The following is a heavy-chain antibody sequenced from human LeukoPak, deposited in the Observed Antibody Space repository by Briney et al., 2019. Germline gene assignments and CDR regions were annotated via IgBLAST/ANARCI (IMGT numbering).Heavy chain of an antibody. D-gene: IGHD6-19*01. CDR3: ARDFGGRGAVAGTEDF. V-gene: IGHV1-46*01. J-gene: IGHJ4*02. CDR2: INPSGTGT. Sequence: ASVKVSCKASGYTITNNYMHWVRQAPGQGLEWMGVINPSGTGTSYAQKFQGRITMSRDTSTSTVYMELSRLTSDDTAVYYCARDFGGRGAVAGTEDFWGQGTLVTVSS. CDR1: GYTITNNY.